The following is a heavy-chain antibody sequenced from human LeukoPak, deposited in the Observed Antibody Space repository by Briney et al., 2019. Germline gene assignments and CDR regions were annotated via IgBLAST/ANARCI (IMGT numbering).Heavy chain of an antibody. V-gene: IGHV3-30*02. CDR1: GFTFSSYG. J-gene: IGHJ4*02. CDR2: IRFEGSEK. Sequence: GGSLRLSCAASGFTFSSYGMHWVRQAPGKGLEWVAFIRFEGSEKFYADSVKGRFTISRDNAKNSLYLQMNSLRAEDTAVYYCTRDPRRLDYWGQGTLVTVSS. CDR3: TRDPRRLDY.